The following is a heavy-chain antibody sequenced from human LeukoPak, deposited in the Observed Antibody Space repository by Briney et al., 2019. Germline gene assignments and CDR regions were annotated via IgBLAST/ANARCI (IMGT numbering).Heavy chain of an antibody. Sequence: SETLSLTCTVSGGSISSSSYYWGWIRQPPGKGLEWIGSIYYSGSTYYTPSLKSRVTISVDTSKNQFSLKLSSVTAADTAVYYCARRPYSSSSAGGYYYGMDVWGQGTTVTVSS. V-gene: IGHV4-39*01. CDR3: ARRPYSSSSAGGYYYGMDV. D-gene: IGHD6-6*01. CDR2: IYYSGST. CDR1: GGSISSSSYY. J-gene: IGHJ6*02.